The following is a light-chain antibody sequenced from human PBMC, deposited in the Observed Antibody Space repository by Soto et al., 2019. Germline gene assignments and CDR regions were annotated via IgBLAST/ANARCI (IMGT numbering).Light chain of an antibody. J-gene: IGKJ1*01. CDR1: QTITNY. CDR3: QQSYSSPWT. V-gene: IGKV1-39*01. CDR2: AAS. Sequence: DIPMTQSPSSLSASVGDRVTITCRASQTITNYLNWYQQKPGKAPKLLIYAASTLLSGVPSRFTGGGYGTDFTLTIDSLQPEDFATYFCQQSYSSPWTFGQGTKVEI.